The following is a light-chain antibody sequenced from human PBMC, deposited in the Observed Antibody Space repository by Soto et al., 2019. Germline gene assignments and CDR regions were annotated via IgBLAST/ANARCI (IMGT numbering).Light chain of an antibody. J-gene: IGKJ3*01. CDR1: QSVSSY. V-gene: IGKV3-11*01. CDR3: QRRSNWPPRFT. CDR2: DAS. Sequence: EIVLTQSPATLSLSPGERATLSCRASQSVSSYLAWYQQKPGQAPRLLIYDASNRATGIPAGFSGSGSGTDFTLTISSRVPEDFAVYYCQRRSNWPPRFTFGPGTKVDIK.